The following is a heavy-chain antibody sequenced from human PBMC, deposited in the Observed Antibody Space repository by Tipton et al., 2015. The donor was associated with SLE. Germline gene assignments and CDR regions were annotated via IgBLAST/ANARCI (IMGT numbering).Heavy chain of an antibody. D-gene: IGHD3-10*01. V-gene: IGHV4-34*01. CDR3: ARGGVPRARRGLRRMDV. CDR2: VTPSGRI. Sequence: TLSLTCTVFGGSFSGNFWSWVRQPPGKGLDWIGGVTPSGRINYNPSLEGRVTISVDTSKNQFSLKLSSVTVADTAVYYCARGGVPRARRGLRRMDVWGQGTTVTVSS. J-gene: IGHJ6*02. CDR1: GGSFSGNF.